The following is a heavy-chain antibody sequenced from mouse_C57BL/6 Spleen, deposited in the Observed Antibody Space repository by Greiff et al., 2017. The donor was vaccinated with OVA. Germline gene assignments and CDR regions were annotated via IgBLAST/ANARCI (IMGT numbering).Heavy chain of an antibody. CDR3: ARRRGGENYFDY. Sequence: VQLQQSGAELVMPGASVKLSCKASGYTFTSYWMHWVKQRPGQGLEWIGEIDPSDSYTNYNQKFKGQSTLTVDKSSSTAYMQLSSLTSEDSAVYYCARRRGGENYFDYWGQGTTLTVSS. V-gene: IGHV1-69*01. CDR1: GYTFTSYW. J-gene: IGHJ2*01. CDR2: IDPSDSYT.